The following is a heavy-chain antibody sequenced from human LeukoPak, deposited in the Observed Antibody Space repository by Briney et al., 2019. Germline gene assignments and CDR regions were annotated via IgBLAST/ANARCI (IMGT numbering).Heavy chain of an antibody. CDR1: GGSISSYY. J-gene: IGHJ4*02. V-gene: IGHV4-59*12. D-gene: IGHD3-9*01. Sequence: PSETLSLTCTVSGGSISSYYWSWIRQPPGKGLEWIGYIYYSGSTNYNPSLKSRVTISVDTSKNQFSLKLSSVTAADTAVYYCARGDILTGYPNYYFDYWGQGTLVTVSS. CDR2: IYYSGST. CDR3: ARGDILTGYPNYYFDY.